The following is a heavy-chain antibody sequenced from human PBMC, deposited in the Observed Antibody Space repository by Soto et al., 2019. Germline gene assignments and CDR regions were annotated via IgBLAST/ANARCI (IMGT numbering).Heavy chain of an antibody. D-gene: IGHD6-13*01. Sequence: PGGSLRLSCAASGFTFSSYWMSWARQAPGKGLEWVANIKQDGSEEYYVDSVKGRFTISRDNAKNSLYLQMNSLRAEDTAVYYCARDIAAAGYDYWGQGTLVTVSS. CDR3: ARDIAAAGYDY. J-gene: IGHJ4*02. V-gene: IGHV3-7*01. CDR1: GFTFSSYW. CDR2: IKQDGSEE.